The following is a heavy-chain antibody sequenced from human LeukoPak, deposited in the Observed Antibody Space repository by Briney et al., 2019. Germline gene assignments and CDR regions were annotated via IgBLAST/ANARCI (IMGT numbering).Heavy chain of an antibody. Sequence: GESLKISCQGSGYSFTNYWIGWVRQMPGKGLEWMGIIYPGDIDTKYGPSFQGQVTISADKSIRTAYLQWSSLKASDTAIYYCARQNGLASAPDYWGQGTLVTVSS. J-gene: IGHJ4*02. CDR3: ARQNGLASAPDY. CDR2: IYPGDIDT. D-gene: IGHD6-13*01. V-gene: IGHV5-51*01. CDR1: GYSFTNYW.